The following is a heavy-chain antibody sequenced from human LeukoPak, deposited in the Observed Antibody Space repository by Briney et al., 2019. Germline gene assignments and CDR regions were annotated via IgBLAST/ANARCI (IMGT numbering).Heavy chain of an antibody. Sequence: SETLSLTCTVSGGSISSYYWSWIRQPAGKGLEWIGRIYTSGSTNYNPSLKSRVTMSVDTSKNQFSLKLSSVTAADTAVYYCAREVGLYCSSTSCLWNAFDIWGQGTMVTVSS. CDR3: AREVGLYCSSTSCLWNAFDI. CDR2: IYTSGST. D-gene: IGHD2-2*01. V-gene: IGHV4-4*07. CDR1: GGSISSYY. J-gene: IGHJ3*02.